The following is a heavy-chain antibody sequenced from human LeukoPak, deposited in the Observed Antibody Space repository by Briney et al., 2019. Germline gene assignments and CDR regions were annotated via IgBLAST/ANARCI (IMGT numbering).Heavy chain of an antibody. V-gene: IGHV4-39*07. CDR2: IYYSGST. CDR1: GGSISSSSYY. D-gene: IGHD2-15*01. CDR3: ARVGYLGSQTLGGSYYYGMDV. J-gene: IGHJ6*02. Sequence: SETLSLTCTVSGGSISSSSYYWGWIRQPPGKGLEWIGSIYYSGSTYYNPSLKSRVTISVDTSKNQFSLRLSSVTAADTAVYYCARVGYLGSQTLGGSYYYGMDVWGQGTTVTVSS.